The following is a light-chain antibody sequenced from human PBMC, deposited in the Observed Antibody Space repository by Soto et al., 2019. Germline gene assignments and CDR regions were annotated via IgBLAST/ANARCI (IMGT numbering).Light chain of an antibody. V-gene: IGLV2-14*01. CDR3: SSYTSSSLVV. J-gene: IGLJ2*01. Sequence: QSALTQPASVSGSPGQSITISCTGTNSDVGAYNYVSWYQQHPGKAPKLMIYEVSNRPSGVSNRFSGSKSGNTASLTISGLQAEDEADYYCSSYTSSSLVVFGGGTKLTVL. CDR2: EVS. CDR1: NSDVGAYNY.